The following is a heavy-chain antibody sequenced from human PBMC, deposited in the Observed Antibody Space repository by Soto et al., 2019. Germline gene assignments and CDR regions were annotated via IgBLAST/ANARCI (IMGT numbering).Heavy chain of an antibody. CDR3: ARHPRSSIGGDYYYYYGMDV. D-gene: IGHD3-10*01. V-gene: IGHV5-10-1*01. J-gene: IGHJ6*02. Sequence: GESLKISCKGSGYSFTSYWISWVRQMPGKGLEWMGRIDPSDSYTNYSPSFQGHVTISADKSISTAYLQWSSLKASDTAMYYCARHPRSSIGGDYYYYYGMDVWGQGTTVTVSS. CDR1: GYSFTSYW. CDR2: IDPSDSYT.